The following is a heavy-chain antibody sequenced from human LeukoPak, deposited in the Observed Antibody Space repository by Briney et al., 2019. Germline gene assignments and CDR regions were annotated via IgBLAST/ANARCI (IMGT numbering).Heavy chain of an antibody. CDR3: ARGFYSSGWYYFDY. CDR2: IYYSGST. Sequence: SETLSLTCAVYGGSFSGYYWSWIRQPPGKGLEWIGYIYYSGSTNYNPSLKSRVTISVDTSKNQFSLKLSSVTAADTAVYYCARGFYSSGWYYFDYWGQGTLVTVSS. J-gene: IGHJ4*02. CDR1: GGSFSGYY. D-gene: IGHD6-19*01. V-gene: IGHV4-59*01.